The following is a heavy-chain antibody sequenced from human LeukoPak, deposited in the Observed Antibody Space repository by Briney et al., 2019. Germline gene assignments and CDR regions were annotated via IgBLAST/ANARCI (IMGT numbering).Heavy chain of an antibody. CDR1: GFTFSSYG. D-gene: IGHD3-3*01. Sequence: GGSLRLSCAASGFTFSSYGMHWVHQAPGKGLEWVAFIRYDGSNKYYADSVKGRFTISRDNSKNTLYLQMNSLRAEDTAVYYCATGLGFLEWVRDYWGQGTLVTVSS. V-gene: IGHV3-30*02. J-gene: IGHJ4*02. CDR3: ATGLGFLEWVRDY. CDR2: IRYDGSNK.